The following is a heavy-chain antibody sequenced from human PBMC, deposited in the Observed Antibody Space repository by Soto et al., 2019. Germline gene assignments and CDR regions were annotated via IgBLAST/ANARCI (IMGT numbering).Heavy chain of an antibody. D-gene: IGHD2-21*02. CDR1: GFTFSSYA. CDR3: ARDQSEGDSGFDY. CDR2: ISYDGSNK. Sequence: GGSLRLSCAASGFTFSSYAMHWVRQAPGKGLEWVAVISYDGSNKYYADSVKGRFTISRDNSKNTLYLQMNSLRAEDTAVYYCARDQSEGDSGFDYWGQGTLVTVSS. J-gene: IGHJ4*02. V-gene: IGHV3-30-3*01.